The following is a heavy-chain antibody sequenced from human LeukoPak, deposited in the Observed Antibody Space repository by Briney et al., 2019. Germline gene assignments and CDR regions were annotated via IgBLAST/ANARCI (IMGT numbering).Heavy chain of an antibody. CDR3: ARMDVADYYYYMDV. CDR1: GGSISSYY. V-gene: IGHV4-59*01. Sequence: PSETLSLTCTVSGGSISSYYWSWIRQPPGKGLEWIGYIYYSGSTNYNPSLKSRVTISVDTSKNQFSLKLSSVTAADTAVYYCARMDVADYYYYMDVWGKGTTVTVSS. D-gene: IGHD6-19*01. J-gene: IGHJ6*03. CDR2: IYYSGST.